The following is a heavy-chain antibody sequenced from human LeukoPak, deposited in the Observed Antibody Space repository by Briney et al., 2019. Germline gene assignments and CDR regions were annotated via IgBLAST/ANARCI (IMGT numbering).Heavy chain of an antibody. D-gene: IGHD4-17*01. V-gene: IGHV3-23*01. CDR3: AYGDYDC. CDR2: ISGSGGST. Sequence: GGSLRLSCAASGFTFSTYAMNWVRQAPGKGLEWVSTISGSGGSTYYADSVKGWFTISRDNSKNTLYLQMNSLRAEDTAVYYCAYGDYDCWGQGTLVTVSS. J-gene: IGHJ4*02. CDR1: GFTFSTYA.